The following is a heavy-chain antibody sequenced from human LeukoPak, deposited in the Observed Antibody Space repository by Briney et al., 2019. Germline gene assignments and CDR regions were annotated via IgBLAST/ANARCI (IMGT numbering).Heavy chain of an antibody. CDR1: GFTFDDYA. Sequence: GGSLRLSCAASGFTFDDYAMHWVRQAPGKGLEWVSLISWEGGSTYYADSVKGRFTISRDNAKNSLYLQMNSLRAEDTALYYCAKDLAYYYDSSGYSPDAFDIWGQGTMVTVSS. D-gene: IGHD3-22*01. V-gene: IGHV3-43D*03. CDR2: ISWEGGST. J-gene: IGHJ3*02. CDR3: AKDLAYYYDSSGYSPDAFDI.